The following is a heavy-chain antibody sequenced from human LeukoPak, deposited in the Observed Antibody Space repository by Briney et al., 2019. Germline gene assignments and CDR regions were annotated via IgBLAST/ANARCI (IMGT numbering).Heavy chain of an antibody. CDR3: ARALEDYYYHYMDV. V-gene: IGHV3-48*01. CDR1: GFTFSSYS. Sequence: GGSLRLSCAASGFTFSSYSMNWVRQAPGKGLEWVSYISSSSSTIYYADSVKGRFTISRDNAKNSLYLQMNSLRAEDTAVYYCARALEDYYYHYMDVWGKGTTVTVSS. D-gene: IGHD5-24*01. CDR2: ISSSSSTI. J-gene: IGHJ6*03.